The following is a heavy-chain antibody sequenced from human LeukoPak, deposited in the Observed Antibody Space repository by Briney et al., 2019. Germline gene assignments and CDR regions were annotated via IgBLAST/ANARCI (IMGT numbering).Heavy chain of an antibody. V-gene: IGHV4-61*08. D-gene: IGHD5/OR15-5a*01. CDR1: GGSISRSYSISDYY. CDR2: IHYSGST. J-gene: IGHJ6*02. CDR3: ARWRVYAKDYGLDV. Sequence: SETLSLTCTVSGGSISRSYSISDYYWTWIRQPPGKGLEWIGYIHYSGSTNYNPSLNSRVTISVDTSKTHFSLKLNSASAADTAVYYCARWRVYAKDYGLDVWGPGTTVTVSS.